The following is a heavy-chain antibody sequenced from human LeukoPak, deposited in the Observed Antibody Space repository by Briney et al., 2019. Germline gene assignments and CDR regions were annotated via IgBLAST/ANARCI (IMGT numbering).Heavy chain of an antibody. CDR1: GYSISSGYY. D-gene: IGHD2-15*01. J-gene: IGHJ4*02. Sequence: SETLSLTCTVSGYSISSGYYWGWIRQPPGKGLELIGSIYHSGSTYYNPSLKSRVTISVDTSKNQFSLKLSSVTAADTAVYYCAGICGVAATPFDYWGQGTLVTVSS. CDR2: IYHSGST. V-gene: IGHV4-38-2*02. CDR3: AGICGVAATPFDY.